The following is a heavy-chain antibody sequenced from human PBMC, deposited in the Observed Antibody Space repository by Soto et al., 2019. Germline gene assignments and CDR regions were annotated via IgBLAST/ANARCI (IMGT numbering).Heavy chain of an antibody. J-gene: IGHJ4*02. Sequence: TGGSLRLSCAASGFTFSSYSMNWVRRAPGKGLEWVSYISSSSSTIYYADSVKGRFTISRDNSKNTLYLQMNSLRAEDTAVYYCARGSYYFDYWGQGTLVTVSS. CDR3: ARGSYYFDY. V-gene: IGHV3-48*01. CDR2: ISSSSSTI. CDR1: GFTFSSYS.